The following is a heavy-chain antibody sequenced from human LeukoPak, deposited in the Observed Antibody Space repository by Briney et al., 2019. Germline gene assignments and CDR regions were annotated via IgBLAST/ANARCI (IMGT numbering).Heavy chain of an antibody. D-gene: IGHD3-3*01. CDR1: GGSISSSSYY. V-gene: IGHV4-39*07. Sequence: SETLSLTCTVSGGSISSSSYYWGWIRQPPGKGLEWIGSIYYSGSTYYNPSLKSRVTISVDTSKDQFSLKLSSVTAADTAVYYCARDDVRSGYYGYWGQGTLVTVSS. J-gene: IGHJ4*02. CDR2: IYYSGST. CDR3: ARDDVRSGYYGY.